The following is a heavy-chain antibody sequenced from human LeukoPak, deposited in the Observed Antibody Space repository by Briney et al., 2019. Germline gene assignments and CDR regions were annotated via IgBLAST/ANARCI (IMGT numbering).Heavy chain of an antibody. V-gene: IGHV1-8*01. J-gene: IGHJ4*02. D-gene: IGHD3-9*01. CDR3: ARGAPYYDILTGLYY. Sequence: ASVKVSCKASGYTFTSYDINWVRQATGQGPEWMGWINPNSGNTDSAQKFQGRVTMTRNTSISTAYMELSSLRSEDTAVYYCARGAPYYDILTGLYYWGQGTLVTVSS. CDR2: INPNSGNT. CDR1: GYTFTSYD.